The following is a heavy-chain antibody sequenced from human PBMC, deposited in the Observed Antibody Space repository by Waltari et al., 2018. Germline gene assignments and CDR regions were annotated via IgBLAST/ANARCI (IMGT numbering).Heavy chain of an antibody. V-gene: IGHV4-59*02. Sequence: QVQLQESGPGLVQPSETLSLTCALSGGSVSGHYWNWIRQPPGKGLEWIGYVQYSAKTIYNPSLKGRVTISVDTSKNQLSLRLSSVTAADTAVYYCARDSPITVSGLIQDAFDIWGQGTLVTVSS. CDR2: VQYSAKT. J-gene: IGHJ3*02. CDR3: ARDSPITVSGLIQDAFDI. D-gene: IGHD3-3*01. CDR1: GGSVSGHY.